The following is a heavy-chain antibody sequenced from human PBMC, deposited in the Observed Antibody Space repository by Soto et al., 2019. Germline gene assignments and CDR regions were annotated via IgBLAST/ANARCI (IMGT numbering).Heavy chain of an antibody. V-gene: IGHV1-3*01. CDR3: ARDKRFLEWLLFGRYGMDV. J-gene: IGHJ6*02. Sequence: ASVKVSCKASGYTFTSYAMHWVRQAPGQRLEWMGWINAGNGNTKYSQKFQGRVTITRDTSASTAYMELGSLRSEDTAVYYCARDKRFLEWLLFGRYGMDVWGQGTTVTVSS. CDR2: INAGNGNT. D-gene: IGHD3-3*01. CDR1: GYTFTSYA.